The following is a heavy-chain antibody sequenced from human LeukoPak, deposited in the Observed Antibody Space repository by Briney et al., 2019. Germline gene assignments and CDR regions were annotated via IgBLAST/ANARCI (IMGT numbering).Heavy chain of an antibody. CDR3: AKEYSGSYYYFDS. V-gene: IGHV3-53*01. Sequence: PGGSLRLSCAVSGFIVSGNYMSWVRQAPGKGLEWVSVLYTGGSTYYADSVKGRFTISRDNSKNTLYLQMNSLRVEDTAVYYCAKEYSGSYYYFDSWGQGALVTVSS. CDR2: LYTGGST. CDR1: GFIVSGNY. D-gene: IGHD1-26*01. J-gene: IGHJ4*02.